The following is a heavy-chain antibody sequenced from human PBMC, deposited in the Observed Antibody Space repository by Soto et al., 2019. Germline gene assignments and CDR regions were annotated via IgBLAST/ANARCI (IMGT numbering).Heavy chain of an antibody. J-gene: IGHJ6*02. Sequence: SETLSLTCAVYGGSFSGYYWSWIRQPPGKGLEWIGEINHSVSTNYNPSLKSRVTISVDTSKNQFSLKLSSVTAADTAVYYCARASSNIYYYYGMDVWGQGTRVTFSS. CDR3: ARASSNIYYYYGMDV. CDR1: GGSFSGYY. V-gene: IGHV4-34*01. CDR2: INHSVST. D-gene: IGHD4-4*01.